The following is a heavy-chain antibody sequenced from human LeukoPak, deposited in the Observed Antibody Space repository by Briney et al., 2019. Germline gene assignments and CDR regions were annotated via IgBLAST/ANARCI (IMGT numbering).Heavy chain of an antibody. CDR3: ARDHNYYGSGSYYKLEGYYYYGMDV. CDR1: GYTFTGYY. J-gene: IGHJ6*02. V-gene: IGHV1-2*02. CDR2: INPNSGGT. Sequence: ASVKVSCKASGYTFTGYYMHWVRQAPGQGLEWMGWINPNSGGTNYGQKFQGRVTMTRDTSISTAYMELSRLRSDDTAVYYCARDHNYYGSGSYYKLEGYYYYGMDVWGQGTTVTVSS. D-gene: IGHD3-10*01.